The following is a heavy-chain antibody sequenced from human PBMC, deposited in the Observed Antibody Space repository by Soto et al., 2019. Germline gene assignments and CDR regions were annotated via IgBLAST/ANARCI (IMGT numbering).Heavy chain of an antibody. V-gene: IGHV4-30-4*01. CDR2: IYYSGST. CDR1: GGSISSGDYY. Sequence: SETLSLTCTVSGGSISSGDYYWSWIRQPPGRGLEWIGYIYYSGSTYYNPSLKSRVTISIDTSKNQFSLKLSSVTAADTAVYYCASYDSSGYYSEYFQHWGQGTLVTV. D-gene: IGHD3-22*01. J-gene: IGHJ1*01. CDR3: ASYDSSGYYSEYFQH.